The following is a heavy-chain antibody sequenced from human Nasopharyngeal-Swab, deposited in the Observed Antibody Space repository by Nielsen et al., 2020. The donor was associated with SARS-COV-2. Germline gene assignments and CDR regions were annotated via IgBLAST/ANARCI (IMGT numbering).Heavy chain of an antibody. D-gene: IGHD3-22*01. Sequence: GESLKISCAAPGFTFSSYEMNWVRQAPGKGLEWVSYISNSGSTIYYADSVKGRFTISRDNAKNSLYLQMKSLRAEDTAVYYCARKAQNYYDSNGYLYWGQGTLVTVSS. CDR1: GFTFSSYE. CDR3: ARKAQNYYDSNGYLY. J-gene: IGHJ4*02. V-gene: IGHV3-48*03. CDR2: ISNSGSTI.